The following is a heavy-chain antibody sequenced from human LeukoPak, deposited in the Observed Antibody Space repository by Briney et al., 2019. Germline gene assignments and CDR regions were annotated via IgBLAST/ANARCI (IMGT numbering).Heavy chain of an antibody. CDR1: GGSISSYY. V-gene: IGHV4-59*01. D-gene: IGHD2-2*01. CDR3: VREEDDVVDDAFDV. CDR2: IHHTGTT. J-gene: IGHJ3*01. Sequence: PWETLSLTCTVSGGSISSYYWSWIRQPPGKGLEWIGFIHHTGTTISNPSLKSRVTISADTSKNQFSLKLRSVTAADTAVYFCVREEDDVVDDAFDVWGPGTMVTVSS.